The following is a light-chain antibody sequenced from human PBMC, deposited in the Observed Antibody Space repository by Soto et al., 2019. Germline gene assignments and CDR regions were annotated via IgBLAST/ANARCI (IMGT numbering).Light chain of an antibody. CDR3: SSYAGSNIYV. V-gene: IGLV2-8*01. CDR1: SSDVGGYNY. J-gene: IGLJ1*01. Sequence: QSVLTHPPSASGSPGQSVTISCTGTSSDVGGYNYVSWYQQHPGKAPKLMIYEVSKRPSGVPDRFSGSKSGNTASLTVSGLQAEDEADYYCSSYAGSNIYVFGTGTKVTVL. CDR2: EVS.